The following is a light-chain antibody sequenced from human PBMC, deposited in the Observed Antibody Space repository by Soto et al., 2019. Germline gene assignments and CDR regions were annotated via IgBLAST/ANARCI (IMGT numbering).Light chain of an antibody. V-gene: IGKV3-20*01. Sequence: EIVLTQSPGTLSLSPGERASLSCRASQSVGNNYLAWYQQKPGQAPRLLIFGASSRATGIPDRFSGSGSGTXXXXXXXXXXXXDFSVXYCQQYAGSPPRTFGQGTKVEIK. J-gene: IGKJ1*01. CDR3: QQYAGSPPRT. CDR2: GAS. CDR1: QSVGNNY.